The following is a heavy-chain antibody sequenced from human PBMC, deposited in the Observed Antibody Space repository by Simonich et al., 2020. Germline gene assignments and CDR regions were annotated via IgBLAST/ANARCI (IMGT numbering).Heavy chain of an antibody. Sequence: EVQLVQSGAEVKKPGESLKISCKGSGYSFTSYWIGWVRQMPGKGLEWMGINHPGDSYTKYSPSFQGQVTISADKSISTAYQQWGSLKASDTAMYYCVRLYCSGGSCPSYYYYGMDVWGQGTTVTVSS. CDR3: VRLYCSGGSCPSYYYYGMDV. J-gene: IGHJ6*02. D-gene: IGHD2-15*01. CDR2: NHPGDSYT. CDR1: GYSFTSYW. V-gene: IGHV5-51*03.